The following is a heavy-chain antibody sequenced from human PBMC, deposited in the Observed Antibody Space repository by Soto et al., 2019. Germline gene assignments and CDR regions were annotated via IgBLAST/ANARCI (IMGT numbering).Heavy chain of an antibody. CDR1: GYTFTSYA. V-gene: IGHV1-3*01. J-gene: IGHJ4*02. D-gene: IGHD2-21*02. CDR2: INAGNSKT. Sequence: ASVKVSCKASGYTFTSYAMHWVRQAPGQRPGWLGWINAGNSKTYYSEKFQGRVTITRDTAASTAYMELSSLRSEDTAVYYCARSIVVVTAADYWGQGTLVTVSS. CDR3: ARSIVVVTAADY.